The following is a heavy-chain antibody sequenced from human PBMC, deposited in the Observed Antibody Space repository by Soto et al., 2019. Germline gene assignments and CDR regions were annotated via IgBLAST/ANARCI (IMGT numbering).Heavy chain of an antibody. V-gene: IGHV1-69*01. Sequence: QVQLVQSGAEVKKPGSSVKFSCKAPGGTFSSYAIIWVRQAPGQGLEWMGGIIPIFGTANYVQKFQGRVTITADESTSTGYMELSSLRSEDTAVYYCARSQGGSSSLDIYYYYYYGMDVWGQGTTVTVSS. CDR3: ARSQGGSSSLDIYYYYYYGMDV. CDR2: IIPIFGTA. J-gene: IGHJ6*02. CDR1: GGTFSSYA. D-gene: IGHD2-15*01.